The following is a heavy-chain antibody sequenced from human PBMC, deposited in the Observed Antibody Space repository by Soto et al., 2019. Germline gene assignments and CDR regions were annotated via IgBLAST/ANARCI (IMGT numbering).Heavy chain of an antibody. CDR2: VHFSGST. D-gene: IGHD6-13*01. Sequence: SETLSVTSDVFGVYISEYDWRWIRQAPGKGLEWVGYVHFSGSTPYNPSLAPRLNISFDMSKSQVYLQLTSVTAADTAFYYCARFGAAAAHDDNWRRGFLVTVSS. CDR1: GVYISEYD. J-gene: IGHJ4*01. CDR3: ARFGAAAAHDDN. V-gene: IGHV4-59*01.